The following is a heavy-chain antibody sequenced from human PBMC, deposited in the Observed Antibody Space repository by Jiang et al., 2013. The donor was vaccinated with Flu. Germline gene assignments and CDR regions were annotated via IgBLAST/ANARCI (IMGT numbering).Heavy chain of an antibody. D-gene: IGHD3-10*01. Sequence: SQTLSLTCAISGDSVSSNSAAWNWIRQSPSRGLEWLGRTYYRSKWYNDYAVSVKSRITINPDTSKNQFSLQLNSVTPEDTAVYYCARDRRITMVRGPLGYYYYGMDVWGQGTTVTVSS. CDR3: ARDRRITMVRGPLGYYYYGMDV. V-gene: IGHV6-1*01. CDR2: TYYRSKWYN. J-gene: IGHJ6*02. CDR1: GDSVSSNSAA.